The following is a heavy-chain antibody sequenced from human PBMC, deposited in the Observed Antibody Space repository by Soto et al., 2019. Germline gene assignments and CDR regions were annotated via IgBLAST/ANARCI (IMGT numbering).Heavy chain of an antibody. CDR2: IYPSGMP. CDR3: ARERGGYGLFDS. CDR1: GGSISSSAYS. V-gene: IGHV4-30-2*01. Sequence: SETLSLTCTVSGGSISSSAYSWSWIRQPPGKGLEWIGYIYPSGMPFYNPSLRSRVTISIDRSNDQFSLNLKSVTAADTAVYYCARERGGYGLFDSWGQGXLVTVYS. J-gene: IGHJ4*02. D-gene: IGHD5-18*01.